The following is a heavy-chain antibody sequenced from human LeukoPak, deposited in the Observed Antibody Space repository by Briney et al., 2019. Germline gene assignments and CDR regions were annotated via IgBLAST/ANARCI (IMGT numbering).Heavy chain of an antibody. CDR3: ARGGYYGSGNDFRFDP. CDR1: GGSISSYY. J-gene: IGHJ5*02. Sequence: SETLSLTCTVSGGSISSYYWSWIRQPPGKGLEWIGYIYYSGSTNYNPSLKSRVTISVDTSKNQFSLKLTSVTAADTAVYFCARGGYYGSGNDFRFDPWGQGTLVTVSS. V-gene: IGHV4-59*01. D-gene: IGHD3-10*01. CDR2: IYYSGST.